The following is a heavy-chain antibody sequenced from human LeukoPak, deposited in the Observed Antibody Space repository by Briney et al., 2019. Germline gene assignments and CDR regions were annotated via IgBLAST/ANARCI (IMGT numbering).Heavy chain of an antibody. V-gene: IGHV3-30*04. Sequence: AGGSLRLSCAASGFTFSSYAMHWVRQAPGKGLEWVAVISYDGSNKYYADSVKGRFTISRDNSKNTLYLQMNSLTAEDTAVYYCTRKGSQWDFLVDYWGQGTRVAVSP. CDR3: TRKGSQWDFLVDY. CDR1: GFTFSSYA. D-gene: IGHD2/OR15-2a*01. CDR2: ISYDGSNK. J-gene: IGHJ4*02.